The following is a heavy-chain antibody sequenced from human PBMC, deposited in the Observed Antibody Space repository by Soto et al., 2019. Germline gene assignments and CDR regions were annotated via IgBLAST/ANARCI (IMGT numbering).Heavy chain of an antibody. Sequence: QITLKESGPSLVEPTQTLTLTCTFSGFSLTTGGAGVGWIRQPPGQYLEWLALIYWNDVKRYIPSLKSRLTTTKDTPKTQVVLTMTNMDPVDTATYFCAHRLGGTSTSGGAIDIWGQGTMVIVSS. CDR1: GFSLTTGGAG. V-gene: IGHV2-5*01. CDR2: IYWNDVK. D-gene: IGHD3-16*01. J-gene: IGHJ3*02. CDR3: AHRLGGTSTSGGAIDI.